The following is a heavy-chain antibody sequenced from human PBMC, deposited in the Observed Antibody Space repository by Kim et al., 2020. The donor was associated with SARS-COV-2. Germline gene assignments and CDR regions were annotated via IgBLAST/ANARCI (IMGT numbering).Heavy chain of an antibody. D-gene: IGHD2-15*01. V-gene: IGHV4-31*03. CDR1: GGSISSGGYY. CDR2: IYYSGST. J-gene: IGHJ6*02. Sequence: SETLSLTCTVSGGSISSGGYYWSWIRQHPGKGLEWIGYIYYSGSTYYNPSLKSRVTISVDTSKNQFSLKLSSVTAADTAVYYCARDPLYCSGGSCYYGGMDVWGQGTTVTVSS. CDR3: ARDPLYCSGGSCYYGGMDV.